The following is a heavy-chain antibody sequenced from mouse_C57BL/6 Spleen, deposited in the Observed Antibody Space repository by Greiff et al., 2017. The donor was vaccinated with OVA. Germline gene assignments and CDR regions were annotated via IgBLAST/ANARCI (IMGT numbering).Heavy chain of an antibody. CDR1: GYTFTSYW. J-gene: IGHJ2*01. V-gene: IGHV1-64*01. Sequence: QVQLQQPGAELVKPGASVKLSCKASGYTFTSYWMHWVKQRPGQGLEWIGMIHPNSGSTNYNEKFKSKATLTVDKSSSTAYMQLSSLTSEDSAVYYCAKNDGYYRGCDYWGQGTTLTVSS. CDR2: IHPNSGST. CDR3: AKNDGYYRGCDY. D-gene: IGHD2-3*01.